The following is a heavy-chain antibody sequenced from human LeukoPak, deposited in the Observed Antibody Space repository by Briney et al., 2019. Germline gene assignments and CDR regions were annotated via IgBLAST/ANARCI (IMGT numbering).Heavy chain of an antibody. CDR3: AIRVTVTTEI. CDR2: IYSGGST. CDR1: VFTFSSYG. Sequence: GGSLRLSCAASVFTFSSYGMHWVRQAPGKGLEWVSVIYSGGSTYYADSVKGRFTISRDNSKNTLYLQMNSLRAEDTAVYYCAIRVTVTTEIWGQGTLVTVSS. J-gene: IGHJ4*02. D-gene: IGHD4-17*01. V-gene: IGHV3-66*01.